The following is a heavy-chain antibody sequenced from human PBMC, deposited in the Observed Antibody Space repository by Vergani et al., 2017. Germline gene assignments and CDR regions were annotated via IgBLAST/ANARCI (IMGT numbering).Heavy chain of an antibody. Sequence: QVQLVQSGAEVKKPGASVKVSCKVSGYTLTELSMHWVRQAPGKGLEWMGGFDPEDGETIYAQKFQGRVTMTEDTSTDTAYMELSSLRSEDTAVYYCATAAENVVVVAQEINMNAFDIWGQGTMVTVSS. V-gene: IGHV1-24*01. CDR2: FDPEDGET. D-gene: IGHD2-15*01. CDR1: GYTLTELS. CDR3: ATAAENVVVVAQEINMNAFDI. J-gene: IGHJ3*02.